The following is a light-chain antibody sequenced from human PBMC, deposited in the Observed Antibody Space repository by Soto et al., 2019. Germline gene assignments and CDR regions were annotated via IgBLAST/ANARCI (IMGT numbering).Light chain of an antibody. J-gene: IGKJ5*01. CDR2: DAS. Sequence: EIVLTQSPATLSLSPGDRATLSCGASQSVTTFLAWYQQKPSQAPRLLIYDASDRAPGIPARFSGSGSATDFTLTINNLEPEDFAVYYCQQRSNWPPSITFGQGRRLEIK. CDR1: QSVTTF. CDR3: QQRSNWPPSIT. V-gene: IGKV3-11*01.